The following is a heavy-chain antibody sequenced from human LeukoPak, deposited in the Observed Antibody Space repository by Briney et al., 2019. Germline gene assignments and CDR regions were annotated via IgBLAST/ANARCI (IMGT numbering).Heavy chain of an antibody. CDR2: VSGNGGNT. J-gene: IGHJ3*02. CDR3: ATLGYCSGGSCPDVFDI. Sequence: GGSLRLSCAASGFTFNNYAMGWVRQPPGKGLEWVSGVSGNGGNTYYADSVKGRFTISRDYSKSTLYLQMNSLRAEDAAVYYCATLGYCSGGSCPDVFDIWGQGTMVTVS. D-gene: IGHD2-15*01. V-gene: IGHV3-23*01. CDR1: GFTFNNYA.